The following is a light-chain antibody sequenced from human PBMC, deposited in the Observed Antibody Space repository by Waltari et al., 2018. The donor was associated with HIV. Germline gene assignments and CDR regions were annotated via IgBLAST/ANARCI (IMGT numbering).Light chain of an antibody. V-gene: IGKV4-1*01. CDR3: QQYHTTPLT. CDR1: QSLLDSSINKSF. CDR2: WAS. Sequence: DIVMTQSPDSLAASLGGRATVHCKSSQSLLDSSINKSFLAWYQQKPGQPPKTLVYWASARESGVPDRFSGCGAETNFTLTINSLKAEDVAVYYCQQYHTTPLTVGGGTRVEIK. J-gene: IGKJ4*01.